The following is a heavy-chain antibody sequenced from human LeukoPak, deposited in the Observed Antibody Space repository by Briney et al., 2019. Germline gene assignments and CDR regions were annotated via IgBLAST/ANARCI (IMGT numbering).Heavy chain of an antibody. J-gene: IGHJ6*03. CDR3: ARDAAVELQTYYYMDV. CDR2: ISSSSSYI. Sequence: GGSLRLSCAASGFTFSSYSMNWVRQAPGKALERVSSISSSSSYIYYADSVKGRFTISRDNAKNSLYLQMNSLRAEDTAVYYCARDAAVELQTYYYMDVWGKGTTVTVSS. D-gene: IGHD5-24*01. V-gene: IGHV3-21*01. CDR1: GFTFSSYS.